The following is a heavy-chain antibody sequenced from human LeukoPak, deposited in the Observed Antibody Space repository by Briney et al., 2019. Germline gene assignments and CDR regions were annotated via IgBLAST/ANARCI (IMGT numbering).Heavy chain of an antibody. CDR2: ISSSGSTI. J-gene: IGHJ2*01. CDR3: AKGRSSSSYWYFDL. CDR1: GFTFSDYY. D-gene: IGHD6-13*01. V-gene: IGHV3-11*01. Sequence: GGSLRLSCAASGFTFSDYYMSWIRQAPGKGPEWVSYISSSGSTIYYADSVKGRFTISRDNAKNSLYLQMNSLRAEDTAVYYCAKGRSSSSYWYFDLWGRGTLVTVSS.